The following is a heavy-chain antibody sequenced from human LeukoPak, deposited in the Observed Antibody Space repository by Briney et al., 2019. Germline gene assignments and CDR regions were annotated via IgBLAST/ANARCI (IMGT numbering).Heavy chain of an antibody. Sequence: PSETLSLTCAVSGGSISSSNWWSWARQPPGKGLEWIGEIYHSGSTNYNPSLKSRVTISVDKSKNQFSLKLSSVTAADTAVYYCARDPRVDTAMVYYYYGMDVWGKGTTVTVSS. CDR3: ARDPRVDTAMVYYYYGMDV. CDR2: IYHSGST. J-gene: IGHJ6*04. V-gene: IGHV4-4*02. CDR1: GGSISSSNW. D-gene: IGHD5-18*01.